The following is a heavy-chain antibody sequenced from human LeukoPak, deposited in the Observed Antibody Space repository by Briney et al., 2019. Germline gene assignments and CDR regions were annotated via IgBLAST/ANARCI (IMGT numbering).Heavy chain of an antibody. CDR2: INPNSGGT. CDR3: ARDRVINDFWSSYYSDY. V-gene: IGHV1-2*02. Sequence: GSSVKVSCKASGYTFTGSYMHWVRQAPGQRLEGMGWINPNSGGTNYAQKFQGRVTMSMDTSISTAYMELSRLRADDTAVYYCARDRVINDFWSSYYSDYWGQGTLVTVSS. J-gene: IGHJ4*02. D-gene: IGHD3-3*01. CDR1: GYTFTGSY.